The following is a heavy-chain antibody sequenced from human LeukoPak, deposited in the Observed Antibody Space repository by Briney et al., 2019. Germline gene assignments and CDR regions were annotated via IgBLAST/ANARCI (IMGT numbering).Heavy chain of an antibody. CDR2: IYYTGST. Sequence: PSETLSLTCTVSGGSISSSYYNWGWIRQPPGKGLEWIGTIYYTGSTSYNPSLKSRVTISLDTSKTQFSLKLTSVTAADTAVYFCARGLLLWFGETHYYMDVWGKGTTVTISS. J-gene: IGHJ6*03. D-gene: IGHD3-10*01. CDR1: GGSISSSYYN. CDR3: ARGLLLWFGETHYYMDV. V-gene: IGHV4-39*07.